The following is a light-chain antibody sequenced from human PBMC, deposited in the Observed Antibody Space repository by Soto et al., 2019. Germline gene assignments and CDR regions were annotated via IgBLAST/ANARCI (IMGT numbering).Light chain of an antibody. CDR2: KAS. Sequence: DIQMTQSPSTLSASVGDRVTITCRARQTISSWLAWFQQKPGKAPKLLIYKASTLESGVPSRFSGSGSGTEFTLTINSLQPDDFATYYCQQYGSYSYTFGQGTKLDIK. J-gene: IGKJ2*01. CDR3: QQYGSYSYT. CDR1: QTISSW. V-gene: IGKV1-5*03.